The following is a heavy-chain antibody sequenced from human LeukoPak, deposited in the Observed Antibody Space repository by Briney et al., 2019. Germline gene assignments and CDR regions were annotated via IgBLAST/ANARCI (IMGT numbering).Heavy chain of an antibody. V-gene: IGHV3-9*01. Sequence: GGSLRLSCAASGFTFDDYAMHWVRQAPGKGLEWVSGISWNSGSIGYADSVKGRFTISRDNAKNSLYLQMNSLRAEDTALYYCALLPAADPSFLGFDYWGQGTLVTVSS. CDR1: GFTFDDYA. D-gene: IGHD2-2*01. CDR2: ISWNSGSI. CDR3: ALLPAADPSFLGFDY. J-gene: IGHJ4*02.